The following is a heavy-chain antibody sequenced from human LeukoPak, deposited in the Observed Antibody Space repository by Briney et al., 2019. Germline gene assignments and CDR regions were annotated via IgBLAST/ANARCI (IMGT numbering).Heavy chain of an antibody. Sequence: GESLKISCKGFGYIFTNYWIGLVRPMPGKGLEWMGIIYPGDSDPRYSPSFQGQVTISADKSTTYLQWGSLRASDTAIYYCARHHNSYGRLDSWGQGTLVTVSP. V-gene: IGHV5-51*01. CDR3: ARHHNSYGRLDS. CDR1: GYIFTNYW. J-gene: IGHJ4*02. D-gene: IGHD1-20*01. CDR2: IYPGDSDP.